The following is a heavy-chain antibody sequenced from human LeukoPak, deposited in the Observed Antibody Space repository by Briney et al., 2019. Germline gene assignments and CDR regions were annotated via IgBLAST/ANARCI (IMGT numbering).Heavy chain of an antibody. Sequence: GASVKVSCKASGYTFTGYYMHWVRQAPGQGLEWMGWINPNSGGTNYAQKFQGRVTMTRDTSISTAYMELSRLRSDDTAVYYCARDRTRGYSYGYFSYWGQGTLVTVSS. J-gene: IGHJ4*02. D-gene: IGHD5-18*01. CDR2: INPNSGGT. CDR1: GYTFTGYY. CDR3: ARDRTRGYSYGYFSY. V-gene: IGHV1-2*02.